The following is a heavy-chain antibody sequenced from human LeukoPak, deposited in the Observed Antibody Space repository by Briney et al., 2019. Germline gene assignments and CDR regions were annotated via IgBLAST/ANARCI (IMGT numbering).Heavy chain of an antibody. J-gene: IGHJ3*02. CDR2: MNPNSGNT. D-gene: IGHD1/OR15-1a*01. Sequence: ASVKVSCKASGYTFTSYDINWVRQATGQGLEWMGWMNPNSGNTGYAQKFQGRATITRNTSISTAYMELSSLRSEDTAVYYCARLTGTEGAFDIWGQGTIVTVSS. CDR3: ARLTGTEGAFDI. CDR1: GYTFTSYD. V-gene: IGHV1-8*03.